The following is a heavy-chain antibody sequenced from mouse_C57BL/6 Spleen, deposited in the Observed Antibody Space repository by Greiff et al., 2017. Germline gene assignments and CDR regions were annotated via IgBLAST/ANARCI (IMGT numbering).Heavy chain of an antibody. Sequence: VQVVESGPGLVQPSQSLSITCTVSGFSLTSYGVHWVRQSPGKSLEWLGVIWRGGSTDYNAAFMSRLSITKDNSKSQVFFKMNSLQADDTAIYYCAKGTTTVGYYFDYWGQGTTLTVSS. CDR3: AKGTTTVGYYFDY. J-gene: IGHJ2*01. CDR1: GFSLTSYG. D-gene: IGHD1-1*01. V-gene: IGHV2-5*01. CDR2: IWRGGST.